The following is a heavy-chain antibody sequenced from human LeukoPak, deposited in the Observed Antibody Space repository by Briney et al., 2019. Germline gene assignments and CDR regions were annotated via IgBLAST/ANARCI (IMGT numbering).Heavy chain of an antibody. D-gene: IGHD2-21*02. CDR3: TSRGVTPTYYYYYYGMDV. V-gene: IGHV3-23*01. J-gene: IGHJ6*02. Sequence: GGSLRLSCAASGFTFSSYAMSWVRQAPGRGLEWVSGISGSSSNTYYADSVKGRFTISRDNSKNTLYLQMNSLRAEDTAVYYCTSRGVTPTYYYYYYGMDVWGRGTTVTVSS. CDR2: ISGSSSNT. CDR1: GFTFSSYA.